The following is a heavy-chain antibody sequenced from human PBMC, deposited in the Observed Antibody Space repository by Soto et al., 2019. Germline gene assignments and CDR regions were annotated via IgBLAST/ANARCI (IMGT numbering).Heavy chain of an antibody. J-gene: IGHJ4*02. V-gene: IGHV3-23*01. D-gene: IGHD2-21*02. Sequence: EVQLLESGGGFVQPGGSLRLSCTASGVGLSTYAISWVRQAPGKGLEWVSVISGNSGKTDYADSVKGRLSISRDKSENTVYLQMNRLRAEDTAVYYCALPSCGGDCYSPFDYWGQGNLVTVSS. CDR1: GVGLSTYA. CDR3: ALPSCGGDCYSPFDY. CDR2: ISGNSGKT.